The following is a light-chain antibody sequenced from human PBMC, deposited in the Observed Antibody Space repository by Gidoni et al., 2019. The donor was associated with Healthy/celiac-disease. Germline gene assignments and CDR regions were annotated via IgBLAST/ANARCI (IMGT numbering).Light chain of an antibody. J-gene: IGKJ1*01. Sequence: DIVMTQSPDSLAVSLGERATINCKSSQSVLYTSNNKNYLAWYQQKPGQPPKLLIYWASTRESGVPDRFSGSGSGTDFTLTISSLQAEDVAVYFCHQYYSSPWTFXQXTKVEFK. CDR1: QSVLYTSNNKNY. CDR3: HQYYSSPWT. CDR2: WAS. V-gene: IGKV4-1*01.